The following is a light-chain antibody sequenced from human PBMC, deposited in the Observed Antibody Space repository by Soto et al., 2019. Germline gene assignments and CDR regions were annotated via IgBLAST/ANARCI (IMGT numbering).Light chain of an antibody. CDR3: ATRDERLSGRV. V-gene: IGLV1-44*01. CDR2: NKN. CDR1: RSNIGSHP. Sequence: QPVLTQPPSASGTPGQRVTVSCSGTRSNIGSHPVHWYQQLPGTAPKLLIFNKNLRPSGVPDRFSGSKSGTSASLAISGLQSEDEADYYCATRDERLSGRVFGGGTKLTVL. J-gene: IGLJ3*02.